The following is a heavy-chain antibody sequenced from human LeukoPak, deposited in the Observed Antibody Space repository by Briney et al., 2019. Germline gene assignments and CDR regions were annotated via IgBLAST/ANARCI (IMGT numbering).Heavy chain of an antibody. V-gene: IGHV4-4*02. CDR1: GGSIKSNNW. J-gene: IGHJ4*02. Sequence: SETLSLTCAVSGGSIKSNNWWSWVRQPPGKGLEWIGEINHSGSTNYNPSLKSRVTISVDTSKNQFSLKLSSVTAADTAVYYCARIEMATTKEIDYWGQGTLVTVSS. CDR2: INHSGST. CDR3: ARIEMATTKEIDY. D-gene: IGHD5-24*01.